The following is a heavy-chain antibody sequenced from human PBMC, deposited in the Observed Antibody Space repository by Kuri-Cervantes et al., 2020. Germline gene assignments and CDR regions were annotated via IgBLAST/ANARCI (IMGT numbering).Heavy chain of an antibody. D-gene: IGHD1-26*01. Sequence: ASVKVSCKTSGYTFTAYYMHWVRQATGQGLEWMGWMNPNSGNTGYAQKFQGRVTMTRNTSISTAYMELSSLRSEDTALYYCAREEGGSYFRQFDYWGQGTLVTVSS. CDR3: AREEGGSYFRQFDY. CDR2: MNPNSGNT. V-gene: IGHV1-8*02. CDR1: GYTFTAYY. J-gene: IGHJ4*02.